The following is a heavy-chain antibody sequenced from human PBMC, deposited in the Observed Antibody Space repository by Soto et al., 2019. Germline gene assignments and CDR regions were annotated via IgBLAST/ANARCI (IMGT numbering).Heavy chain of an antibody. CDR3: ARGCSSSDCYTNYYYYYGMDV. J-gene: IGHJ6*02. Sequence: QVQLVESGGGVVQPGRSLRLSCAASGFTFSSFAMHWARQAPGKGLEWVAFISYDGRKNPYADSVKGRFTVSRDNSKNTVYLQMNSLRAEDTAVYYCARGCSSSDCYTNYYYYYGMDVWGHGTTVTVSS. V-gene: IGHV3-30*04. CDR2: ISYDGRKN. CDR1: GFTFSSFA. D-gene: IGHD2-2*02.